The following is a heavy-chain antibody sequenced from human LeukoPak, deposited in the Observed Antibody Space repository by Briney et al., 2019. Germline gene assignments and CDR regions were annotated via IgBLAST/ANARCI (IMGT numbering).Heavy chain of an antibody. CDR2: IKSKTDGGTT. J-gene: IGHJ4*02. CDR3: AKESAAGTIRG. V-gene: IGHV3-15*01. D-gene: IGHD6-13*01. Sequence: GGSLRLSCAASGFTFSNAWMSWVRQAPGKGLEWVGRIKSKTDGGTTDYAAPVKGRFTISRDNSKNTLYLQMNSLRAEDTAVYYCAKESAAGTIRGWGQGTLVTVSS. CDR1: GFTFSNAW.